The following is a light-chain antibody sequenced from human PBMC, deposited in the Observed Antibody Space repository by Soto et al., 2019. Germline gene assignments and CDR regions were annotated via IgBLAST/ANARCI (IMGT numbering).Light chain of an antibody. CDR2: DTS. Sequence: EIVLTQSPATLPLSPGERATLSCRASQSFSTYLAWYQQKPGQAPRLLIYDTSKRATGIPARFSGSGSGTDFTLTINSLEPEDFAMYYCQNRYNWPWTFGQGTKVEIK. J-gene: IGKJ1*01. CDR1: QSFSTY. CDR3: QNRYNWPWT. V-gene: IGKV3-11*01.